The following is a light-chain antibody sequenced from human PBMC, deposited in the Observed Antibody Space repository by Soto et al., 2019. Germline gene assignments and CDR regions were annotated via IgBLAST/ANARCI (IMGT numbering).Light chain of an antibody. CDR3: QSYDSSLSGSDV. J-gene: IGLJ1*01. Sequence: QSVLTQPPSVSGAPGQRVTISCTGSSSTIGAGYDVHWYQHLPGTAPKLLIYGNSNRPSGVPDRFSGSKSGTSASLAITGLQAEDEADYYCQSYDSSLSGSDVFGTGTKLTVL. V-gene: IGLV1-40*01. CDR1: SSTIGAGYD. CDR2: GNS.